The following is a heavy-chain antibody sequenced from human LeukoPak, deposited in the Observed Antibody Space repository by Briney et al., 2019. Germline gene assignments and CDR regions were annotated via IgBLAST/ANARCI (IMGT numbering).Heavy chain of an antibody. J-gene: IGHJ4*02. V-gene: IGHV3-48*03. CDR2: ISSSGSTI. Sequence: PGGSLRLSCAASGFTFSSYEMNWVRQAPGKGLEWVSYISSSGSTIYYADSVKGRFTISRDNSKNTLYLQVNSLRAEDTAVYYCAKWGDYDILTGYYVPDYWGQGTLVTVSS. CDR1: GFTFSSYE. D-gene: IGHD3-9*01. CDR3: AKWGDYDILTGYYVPDY.